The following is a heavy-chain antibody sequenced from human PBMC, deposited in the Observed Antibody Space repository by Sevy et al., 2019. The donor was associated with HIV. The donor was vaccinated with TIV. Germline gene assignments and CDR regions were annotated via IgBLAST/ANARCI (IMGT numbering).Heavy chain of an antibody. CDR3: ARGGPNQQQLDYFDY. J-gene: IGHJ4*02. V-gene: IGHV4-59*01. CDR1: GGSISTYY. Sequence: SETLSLTCTVSGGSISTYYWNWIRQPPGKGLEWIGYIYYSGNTNYYPSLTSRVSMSVDTSKNHFSLKLSSVTAADTAMYYCARGGPNQQQLDYFDYWGQRTLVTVSS. D-gene: IGHD1-1*01. CDR2: IYYSGNT.